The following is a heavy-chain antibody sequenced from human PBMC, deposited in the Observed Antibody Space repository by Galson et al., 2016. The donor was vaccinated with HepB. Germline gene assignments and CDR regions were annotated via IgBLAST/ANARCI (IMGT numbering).Heavy chain of an antibody. J-gene: IGHJ3*02. Sequence: SVKVSCKASGYTFSNYGISWVRQAPGQGLEWMGRINPSTAYTLYAHKVQGRVTMTTDTSTSTAYMELRSLRSDDTAVYYCARRGSNYGDDAFDIWGQGTMVTVS. D-gene: IGHD1-7*01. CDR3: ARRGSNYGDDAFDI. V-gene: IGHV1-18*01. CDR1: GYTFSNYG. CDR2: INPSTAYT.